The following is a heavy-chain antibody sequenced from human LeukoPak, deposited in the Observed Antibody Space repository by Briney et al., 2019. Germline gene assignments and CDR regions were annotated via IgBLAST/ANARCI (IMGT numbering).Heavy chain of an antibody. J-gene: IGHJ4*02. CDR2: IYYSGST. CDR1: GCSFSSYY. Sequence: SETLSLTCTVSGCSFSSYYWSWIRQPPGKGLEWIGYIYYSGSTNYNPSLKSRVTISVDTSKNQFSLKLSSVTAADTAVYYCARGYYDSSGYQDYYFDYWGQGTLVTVSS. D-gene: IGHD3-22*01. V-gene: IGHV4-59*01. CDR3: ARGYYDSSGYQDYYFDY.